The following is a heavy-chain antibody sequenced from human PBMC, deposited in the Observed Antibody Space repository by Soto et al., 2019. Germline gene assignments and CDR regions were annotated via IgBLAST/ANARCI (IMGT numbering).Heavy chain of an antibody. V-gene: IGHV3-74*01. Sequence: EVQLVESGGGLVQPGGSLRLSCAASGFTFSSYWMHWVRQAPGKGLVWVSRINSDGSSTSYADSVKGRFTISRDNAKNTLYLKMNSLRDEDTAVYYCAMWNRIVATNDYWGQGTLVTVSS. J-gene: IGHJ4*02. D-gene: IGHD5-12*01. CDR2: INSDGSST. CDR1: GFTFSSYW. CDR3: AMWNRIVATNDY.